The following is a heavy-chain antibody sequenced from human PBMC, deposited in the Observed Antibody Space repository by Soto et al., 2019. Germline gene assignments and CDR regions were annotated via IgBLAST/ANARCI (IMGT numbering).Heavy chain of an antibody. V-gene: IGHV3-33*01. CDR1: GFTFSSYG. Sequence: QPGGSLRLSCAASGFTFSSYGMHWVRQAPGKGLEWVAVIWYDGSNKYYADSVKGRFTISRDNSKNTLYLQMNSLRAEDTAVYYCARSDYCDSSGYYFDYWGQGTLVTVSS. CDR3: ARSDYCDSSGYYFDY. CDR2: IWYDGSNK. D-gene: IGHD3-22*01. J-gene: IGHJ4*02.